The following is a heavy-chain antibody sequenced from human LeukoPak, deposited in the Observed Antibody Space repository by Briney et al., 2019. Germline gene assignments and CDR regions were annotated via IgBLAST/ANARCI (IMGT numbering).Heavy chain of an antibody. CDR1: GFTFSSFG. CDR2: IQYDGSNK. CDR3: ATETNGRHYDY. J-gene: IGHJ4*02. Sequence: GGSLRLSCAASGFTFSSFGMHWVRQAPGKGLERVAFIQYDGSNKYYVDSVKGRFTISRDNSKNTLYLQMNSLRAEDTAVYYCATETNGRHYDYWGQGTLLTVSS. D-gene: IGHD1-14*01. V-gene: IGHV3-30*02.